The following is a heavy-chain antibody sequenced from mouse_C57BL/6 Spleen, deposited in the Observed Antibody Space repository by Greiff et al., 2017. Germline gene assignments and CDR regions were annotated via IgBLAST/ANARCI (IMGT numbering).Heavy chain of an antibody. CDR2: IYPGDGDT. CDR1: GYAFSSSW. Sequence: VQLQQSGPELVKPGASVKISCKASGYAFSSSWMNWVKPRPGKGLEWIGRIYPGDGDTNYNGKFKGKATLTADKSSSTAYMQLSSLTSEDSAVYFCARGDYGNFYYAMDYWGQGTSVTVSS. J-gene: IGHJ4*01. CDR3: ARGDYGNFYYAMDY. D-gene: IGHD2-1*01. V-gene: IGHV1-82*01.